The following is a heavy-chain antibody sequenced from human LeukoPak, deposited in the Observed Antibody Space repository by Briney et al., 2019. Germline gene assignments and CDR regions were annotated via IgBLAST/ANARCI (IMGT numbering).Heavy chain of an antibody. J-gene: IGHJ3*02. D-gene: IGHD3-3*01. CDR2: IRSKANSYAT. Sequence: GGSLKLSCAASGFTFSGSAMHWVRQASGKGLEWVGRIRSKANSYATAYAASVKGRFTISRDDSKNTAYLQMNSLKTEDTAVYYCTRPYTYYDFWSGYYHDAFDIRGQGTMVTVSS. CDR3: TRPYTYYDFWSGYYHDAFDI. CDR1: GFTFSGSA. V-gene: IGHV3-73*01.